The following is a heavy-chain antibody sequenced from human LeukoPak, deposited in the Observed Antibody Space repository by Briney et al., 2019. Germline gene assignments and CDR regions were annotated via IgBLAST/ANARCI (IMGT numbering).Heavy chain of an antibody. D-gene: IGHD2-2*01. CDR2: ISWNSGGI. V-gene: IGHV3-9*01. Sequence: GRSLRVSCAASGFTFYDYAMHWVRHAPGKGREWGSGISWNSGGIGYADAVKGRFTISRDNAKNSLYLQMNSLRAEDTALYYCAKTGVPAALYYRDVWGKGTTVTVSS. CDR3: AKTGVPAALYYRDV. CDR1: GFTFYDYA. J-gene: IGHJ6*03.